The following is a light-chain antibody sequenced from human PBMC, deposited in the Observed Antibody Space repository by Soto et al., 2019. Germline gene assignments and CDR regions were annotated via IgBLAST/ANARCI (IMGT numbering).Light chain of an antibody. CDR3: QTWGSGIPVV. J-gene: IGLJ2*01. CDR1: SGHSSYA. Sequence: QLVLTQSPSASASLGASVTLTCTLSSGHSSYAIAWHQQQPEKGPRYLMKLNSDGSHSKGDGIPDRFSGSSSGAERSLTISSLQSEDEADYYCQTWGSGIPVVFGGGTKLTVL. CDR2: LNSDGSH. V-gene: IGLV4-69*01.